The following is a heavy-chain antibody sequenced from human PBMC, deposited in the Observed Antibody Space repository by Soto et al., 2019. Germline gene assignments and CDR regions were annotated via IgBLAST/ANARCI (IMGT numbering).Heavy chain of an antibody. Sequence: PGGSLRLSCAASGFNFGLYAMTWVRQAPGKRLEWVSEISSSSGRTTRYADSVRGRFTISRDNSRNTLYLEMTNLRADDTATYFCAQMTVLTTSAFDVWGQGTLVTVS. J-gene: IGHJ3*01. D-gene: IGHD4-17*01. V-gene: IGHV3-23*01. CDR2: ISSSSGRTT. CDR1: GFNFGLYA. CDR3: AQMTVLTTSAFDV.